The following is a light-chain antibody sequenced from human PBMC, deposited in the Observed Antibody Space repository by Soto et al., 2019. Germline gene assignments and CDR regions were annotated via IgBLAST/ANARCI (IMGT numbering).Light chain of an antibody. J-gene: IGKJ2*01. Sequence: AIQMTQSPSSLSASLGDRVTITCRASQGVGNDLGWYQYKPGKAPKLLIYAVSNLESGVPSRFSGSGSGTDFTLTISSLQPEDFATYYCLQDYGSPYTFGQGTKLEIK. V-gene: IGKV1-6*01. CDR1: QGVGND. CDR3: LQDYGSPYT. CDR2: AVS.